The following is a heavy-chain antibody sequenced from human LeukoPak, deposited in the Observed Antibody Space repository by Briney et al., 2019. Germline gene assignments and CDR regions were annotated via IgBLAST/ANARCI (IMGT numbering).Heavy chain of an antibody. Sequence: PGRSLRLSCAASGFTFSSYAMSWVRQAPGKGLEWVSAISGSGGSTYYADSVKGRFTISRDNSKNTLYLQMNSLRAEDTAVYYCATHLYSSSGWYVQSHFDYWGQGTLVTVSS. V-gene: IGHV3-23*01. D-gene: IGHD6-19*01. CDR1: GFTFSSYA. CDR2: ISGSGGST. CDR3: ATHLYSSSGWYVQSHFDY. J-gene: IGHJ4*02.